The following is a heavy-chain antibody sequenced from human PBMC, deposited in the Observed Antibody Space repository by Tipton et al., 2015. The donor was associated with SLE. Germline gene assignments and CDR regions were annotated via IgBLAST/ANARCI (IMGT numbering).Heavy chain of an antibody. D-gene: IGHD3-3*01. CDR3: GRVGSAGTLEFFDL. CDR2: ISAYTGHT. CDR1: GYTFKTYD. Sequence: QSGAEVKKPGASVKVSCKASGYTFKTYDIAWVRQAPGQGLEWMGWISAYTGHTNYAQKFQDRLTMTTDTCTSTAYLDLTSLTSDDTAVLYCGRVGSAGTLEFFDLWGQVILVTVSS. J-gene: IGHJ5*02. V-gene: IGHV1-18*01.